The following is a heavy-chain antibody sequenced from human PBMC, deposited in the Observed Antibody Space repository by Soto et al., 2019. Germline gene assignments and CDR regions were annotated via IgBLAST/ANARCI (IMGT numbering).Heavy chain of an antibody. V-gene: IGHV4-31*03. CDR1: GGSISSGGYY. D-gene: IGHD6-13*01. CDR3: ARDGVNRQQLVRGHNWFDP. Sequence: PSETLSLTCTVSGGSISSGGYYWSWIRQHPGKGLEWIGYIYYSGSTYYNPSLKSRVTISVDTSKNQFSLKLSSVTAADTAVYYCARDGVNRQQLVRGHNWFDPWGQGTLVTVSS. J-gene: IGHJ5*02. CDR2: IYYSGST.